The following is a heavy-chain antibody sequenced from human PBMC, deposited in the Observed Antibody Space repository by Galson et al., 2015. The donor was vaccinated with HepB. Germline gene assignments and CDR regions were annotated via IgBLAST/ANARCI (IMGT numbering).Heavy chain of an antibody. V-gene: IGHV4-39*01. J-gene: IGHJ4*02. CDR3: ARNYSRGGGFFDY. CDR2: IFYSGST. Sequence: ETLSLTCTVSGGSISSNYYYWGWIRQPPGKGLEWIASIFYSGSTHYNPSLKSRVTISVEASKSQFSLKVNSVSAADTAVYYCARNYSRGGGFFDYWGQGILVSVSS. D-gene: IGHD6-19*01. CDR1: GGSISSNYYY.